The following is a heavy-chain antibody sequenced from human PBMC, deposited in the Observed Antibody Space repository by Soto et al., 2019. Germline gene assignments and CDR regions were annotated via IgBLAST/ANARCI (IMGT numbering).Heavy chain of an antibody. CDR3: ARERGRSGYDPNLEY. Sequence: PSETLSLTCAVYGGSFSGYYWSWIRQPPGKGLEWIGEINHSGSTNYNPSLKSRVTISVDTSKNQFSLKLSSVTAADTAVYYCARERGRSGYDPNLEYWGQGTLDTVSS. CDR1: GGSFSGYY. J-gene: IGHJ4*02. D-gene: IGHD5-12*01. CDR2: INHSGST. V-gene: IGHV4-34*01.